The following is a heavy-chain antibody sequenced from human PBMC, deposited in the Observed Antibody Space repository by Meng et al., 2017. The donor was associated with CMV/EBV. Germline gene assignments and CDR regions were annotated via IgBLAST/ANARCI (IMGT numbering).Heavy chain of an antibody. CDR1: GFTVSRNY. CDR2: IYSGGST. V-gene: IGHV3-66*04. CDR3: ARRGGADY. D-gene: IGHD3-10*01. Sequence: EVRLVECGGGVGQPGGSLRLYCAASGFTVSRNYMSWVRQAPGKGLEWVSVIYSGGSTYYADSVKGRFTISRDSSKNTLYLQMNSLRAEDTAVYYCARRGGADYWGQGTLVTVSS. J-gene: IGHJ4*02.